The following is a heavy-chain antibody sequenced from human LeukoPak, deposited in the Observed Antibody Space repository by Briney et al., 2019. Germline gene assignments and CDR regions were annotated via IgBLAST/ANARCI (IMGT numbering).Heavy chain of an antibody. D-gene: IGHD2-2*01. CDR2: IYYSGST. CDR3: ARGPGGAVVVPAAILFVH. J-gene: IGHJ4*02. V-gene: IGHV4-30-4*08. Sequence: TLSLTCTVSGGSISSGDYYWSWIRQPPGKGLEWIGYIYYSGSTYYNPSLKSRVTISVDTSKDQFSLKLSSVTAADTAVYYCARGPGGAVVVPAAILFVHWGQGTLVTVSS. CDR1: GGSISSGDYY.